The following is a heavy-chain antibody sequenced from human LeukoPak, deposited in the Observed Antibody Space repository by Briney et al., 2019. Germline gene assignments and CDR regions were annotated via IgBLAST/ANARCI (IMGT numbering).Heavy chain of an antibody. CDR1: GGSINSYW. CDR2: IYPTGMT. D-gene: IGHD3-16*02. J-gene: IGHJ4*02. V-gene: IGHV4-4*07. Sequence: PSETLSLTCSVSGGSINSYWWSWFRQPAGKGLEFIGRIYPTGMTNYNPSLKSRVSMSVDTSKNQSSLELRSVPDADTVVLFCARAGYTISSYRFDYWGQGALVTVSS. CDR3: ARAGYTISSYRFDY.